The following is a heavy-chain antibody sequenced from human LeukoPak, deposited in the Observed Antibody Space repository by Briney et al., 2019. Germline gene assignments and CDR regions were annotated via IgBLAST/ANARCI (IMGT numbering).Heavy chain of an antibody. D-gene: IGHD5-18*01. Sequence: ASVKVSCKASGYTFTSYDISWVRQATGQGLEWMGWMNPNSGNTGYAQKFQGRVTITRNTSISTAYMELSSLRSEDTAVYYCVVDTAMVIFDYWGQGTLVTVSS. J-gene: IGHJ4*02. CDR3: VVDTAMVIFDY. CDR1: GYTFTSYD. V-gene: IGHV1-8*03. CDR2: MNPNSGNT.